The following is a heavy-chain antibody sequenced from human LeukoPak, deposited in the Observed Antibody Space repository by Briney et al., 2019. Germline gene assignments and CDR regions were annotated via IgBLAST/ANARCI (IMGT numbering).Heavy chain of an antibody. J-gene: IGHJ5*02. CDR3: ARDRGDP. Sequence: ASVKVSCKASGYTFTSYGISWVRQAAGQGLEWMGWISAYNGNTNYAQKLQGRVTMTPDTSTSTADMELRSLRSDDTAVYCCARDRGDPWGQGTLVTVSS. CDR2: ISAYNGNT. CDR1: GYTFTSYG. V-gene: IGHV1-18*01.